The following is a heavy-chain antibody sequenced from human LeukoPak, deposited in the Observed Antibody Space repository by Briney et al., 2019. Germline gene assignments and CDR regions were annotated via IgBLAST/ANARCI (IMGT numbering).Heavy chain of an antibody. CDR3: ARGRGYYYDSSGYYHGFDY. J-gene: IGHJ4*02. D-gene: IGHD3-22*01. Sequence: GGSLRLSCATSGFTFSSYAMSWVRQAPGKGLEWVSAISGSGGSTYYADSVKGRFTISRDNSKNTLYLQMNSLRAEDTAVYYCARGRGYYYDSSGYYHGFDYWGQGTLVTVSS. V-gene: IGHV3-23*01. CDR1: GFTFSSYA. CDR2: ISGSGGST.